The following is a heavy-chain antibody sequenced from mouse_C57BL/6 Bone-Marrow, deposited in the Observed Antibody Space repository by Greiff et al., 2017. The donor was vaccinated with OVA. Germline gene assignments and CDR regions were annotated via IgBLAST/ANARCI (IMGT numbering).Heavy chain of an antibody. V-gene: IGHV1-80*01. D-gene: IGHD1-1*01. CDR1: GYAFSSYW. CDR2: IYPGDGDT. Sequence: VQLQESGAELVKPGASVKISCKASGYAFSSYWMNWVKQRPGTGLEWIGQIYPGDGDTNYNGKFKGKATLTADKSSSTAYMQLSSLTSEDSAVYFCATITTVVEDYAMDYWGQGTSVTVSS. J-gene: IGHJ4*01. CDR3: ATITTVVEDYAMDY.